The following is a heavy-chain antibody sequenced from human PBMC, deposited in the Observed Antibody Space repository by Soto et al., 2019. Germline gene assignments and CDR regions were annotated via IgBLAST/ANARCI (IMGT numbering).Heavy chain of an antibody. CDR1: GFTFSNAW. CDR3: TTEEWDTAMVFDI. V-gene: IGHV3-15*07. J-gene: IGHJ3*02. CDR2: IKSKTDGGTT. D-gene: IGHD5-18*01. Sequence: GGSLRLSCAASGFTFSNAWMNWVRQAPGKGLEWVGRIKSKTDGGTTDYAAPVKGRFTISRDDSKNTLYLQMNSLKTEDTAVYYCTTEEWDTAMVFDIWGQGTMVTVSS.